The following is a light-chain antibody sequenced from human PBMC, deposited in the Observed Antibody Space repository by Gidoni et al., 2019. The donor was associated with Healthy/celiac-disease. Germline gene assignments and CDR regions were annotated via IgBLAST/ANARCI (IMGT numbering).Light chain of an antibody. CDR2: DAS. J-gene: IGKJ4*01. V-gene: IGKV1-33*01. Sequence: DIQMTQSPSSLSASVGDRVTITCQASQDISNYLNWYQQKPGKAPKLLIYDASNLETGVPSRFSGSGSGTDFTFTISSLQPEDIATYYCQQYDTLLTFGGGTKVEIK. CDR1: QDISNY. CDR3: QQYDTLLT.